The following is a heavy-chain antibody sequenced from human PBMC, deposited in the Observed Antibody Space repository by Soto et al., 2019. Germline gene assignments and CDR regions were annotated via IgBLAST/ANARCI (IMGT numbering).Heavy chain of an antibody. J-gene: IGHJ4*02. Sequence: QVQLVQSGAEVKKPGSSVKVSCKASGGTFSSYAISWVRQAPGQGLEWMGGIIPIFGTANYAQKFQGRVRITAEESTSTAYMELSSLRSEDTAVYYCARIVYCSGGSCYSDGYWGQGTLVTVSS. CDR1: GGTFSSYA. V-gene: IGHV1-69*01. CDR3: ARIVYCSGGSCYSDGY. D-gene: IGHD2-15*01. CDR2: IIPIFGTA.